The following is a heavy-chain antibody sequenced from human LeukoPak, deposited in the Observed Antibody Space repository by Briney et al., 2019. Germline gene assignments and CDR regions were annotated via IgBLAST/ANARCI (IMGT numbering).Heavy chain of an antibody. CDR2: TFYSGST. J-gene: IGHJ4*02. Sequence: SETLSLTCTVSGDSISSSSYYWDWIRQPPGKGLEWIGSTFYSGSTYYNPSLKSRVTISVDTSKNQFSLKLSSVTAADTAVYYCARGSIAAARFDYWGQGTLVTVSS. V-gene: IGHV4-39*07. CDR3: ARGSIAAARFDY. D-gene: IGHD6-13*01. CDR1: GDSISSSSYY.